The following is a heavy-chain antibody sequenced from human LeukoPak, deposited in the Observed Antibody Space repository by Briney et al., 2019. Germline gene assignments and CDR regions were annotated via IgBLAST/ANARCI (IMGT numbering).Heavy chain of an antibody. Sequence: SETLSLTCTVSGGLISRIEYYWSWIRQSPVKGLEWLGHIYHTGTTLYSPHLNNRLTVSVDSSRNQFSLTLNSVTAADTAVYYCASVSVWELATHPGGSFDYWGRGILVTVSS. J-gene: IGHJ4*02. CDR1: GGLISRIEYY. D-gene: IGHD1-26*01. V-gene: IGHV4-30-4*01. CDR2: IYHTGTT. CDR3: ASVSVWELATHPGGSFDY.